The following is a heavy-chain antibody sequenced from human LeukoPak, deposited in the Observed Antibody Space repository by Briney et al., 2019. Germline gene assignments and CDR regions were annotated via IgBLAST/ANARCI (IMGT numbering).Heavy chain of an antibody. CDR2: IYPRDGST. Sequence: GASVKVSCTASGCTFTSYYMHWVRQAPGQGLEWMGMIYPRDGSTSYAQKFQGRVTVTRDTSTSTVHMELSGLRSEDTAVYYCARDQEGFDYWGQGTLVTVSS. CDR1: GCTFTSYY. V-gene: IGHV1-46*01. J-gene: IGHJ4*02. CDR3: ARDQEGFDY.